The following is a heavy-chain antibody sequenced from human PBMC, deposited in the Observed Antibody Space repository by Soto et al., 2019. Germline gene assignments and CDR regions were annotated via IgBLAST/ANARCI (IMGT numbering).Heavy chain of an antibody. V-gene: IGHV1-18*01. CDR1: GYIVVNYG. CDR3: AMVDNYVTPTPQDV. Sequence: QVQLVQSGDEVRKPGSSVKVSCKASGYIVVNYGIAWVRQAPGQGLEWMGWISPYSGNRYYASKVQGRVTMATDTSTGTAYMALGSMTSDDTAVYYCAMVDNYVTPTPQDVWGQGTTVTVSS. CDR2: ISPYSGNR. J-gene: IGHJ6*02. D-gene: IGHD3-16*01.